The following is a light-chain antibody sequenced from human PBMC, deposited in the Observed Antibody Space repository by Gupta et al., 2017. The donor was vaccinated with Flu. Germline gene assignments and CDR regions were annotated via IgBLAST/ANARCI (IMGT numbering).Light chain of an antibody. CDR2: GAS. Sequence: DIQMTQSPASLSASVGDRVTITCRASQSISNFLNWYQERPGKPPRLIIYGASSLASGLQSGVPSRFSGSGSGTDFTLTITGLQPDDFATYYCQQSYSSPYNFAQGTKVETK. CDR3: QQSYSSPYN. V-gene: IGKV1-39*01. J-gene: IGKJ2*01. CDR1: QSISNF.